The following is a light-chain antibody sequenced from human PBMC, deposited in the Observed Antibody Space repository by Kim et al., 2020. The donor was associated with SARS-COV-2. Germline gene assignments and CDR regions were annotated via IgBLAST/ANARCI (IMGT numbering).Light chain of an antibody. CDR2: DVS. Sequence: GQSSTISCTGTSSDVGAYNYVSWYQQHPGKAPKLMIYDVSKRPSGVSNRFSGSKSGNTASLTISGLQAEDEADYYCSSYTTSRTWVFGGGTQLTVL. V-gene: IGLV2-14*04. CDR3: SSYTTSRTWV. J-gene: IGLJ3*02. CDR1: SSDVGAYNY.